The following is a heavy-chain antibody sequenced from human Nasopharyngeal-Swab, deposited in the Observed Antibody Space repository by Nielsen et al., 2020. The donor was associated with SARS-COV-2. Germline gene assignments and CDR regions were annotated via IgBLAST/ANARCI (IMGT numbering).Heavy chain of an antibody. CDR3: AKSAYSNWFDP. D-gene: IGHD4-11*01. Sequence: GGSLRLSCAASGFTFSFYGMHWVRQAPGKGLEWVAFIRYDERNIYYADSLKGRFTISRDNSKDTLYLQMNSLRGEDTAVYYCAKSAYSNWFDPWGQGALVTVSS. CDR2: IRYDERNI. J-gene: IGHJ5*02. V-gene: IGHV3-30*02. CDR1: GFTFSFYG.